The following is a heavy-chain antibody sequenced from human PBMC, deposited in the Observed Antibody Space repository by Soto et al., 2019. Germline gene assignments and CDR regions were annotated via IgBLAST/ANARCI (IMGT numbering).Heavy chain of an antibody. V-gene: IGHV4-31*03. CDR3: ATLSGYSSGWRFDY. Sequence: PSETLSLTCTVSGGSIISGGYYCIWTRQRPGKGLELIGYIYYSGSTYYNPSLKSRVTISVDTSKNQFSLKLSSVTAADTAVYYCATLSGYSSGWRFDYWGQGTLVTVSS. D-gene: IGHD6-19*01. J-gene: IGHJ4*02. CDR1: GGSIISGGYY. CDR2: IYYSGST.